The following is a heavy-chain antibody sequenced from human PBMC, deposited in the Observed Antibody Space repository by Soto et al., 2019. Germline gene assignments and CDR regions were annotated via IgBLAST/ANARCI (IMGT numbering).Heavy chain of an antibody. CDR1: GFTFNKYA. J-gene: IGHJ4*02. CDR3: AKKPGVITVNTSVDH. CDR2: ISGSGAST. Sequence: GGSLRLSCVASGFTFNKYALAWVRQAPGKGLEWVSAISGSGASTYDADSVKGRFTISRDNSNHTLYLRMSSVTAEDTGVYYCAKKPGVITVNTSVDHWGQGTPVTVSS. V-gene: IGHV3-23*01. D-gene: IGHD7-27*01.